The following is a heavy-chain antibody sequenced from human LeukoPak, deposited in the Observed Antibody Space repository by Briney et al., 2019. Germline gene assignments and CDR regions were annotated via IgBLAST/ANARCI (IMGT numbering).Heavy chain of an antibody. CDR1: GGTFSNYA. D-gene: IGHD6-6*01. CDR2: IIPIFGTT. CDR3: ARRAYSSSSGDYYYYYMDV. J-gene: IGHJ6*03. Sequence: SVKVSCKASGGTFSNYAISWVRQAPGQGLEWMGGIIPIFGTTTYAQKFQGRVTITADESTSTAYMELSSLRSEDTAVHYCARRAYSSSSGDYYYYYMDVWGKGTTVTASS. V-gene: IGHV1-69*13.